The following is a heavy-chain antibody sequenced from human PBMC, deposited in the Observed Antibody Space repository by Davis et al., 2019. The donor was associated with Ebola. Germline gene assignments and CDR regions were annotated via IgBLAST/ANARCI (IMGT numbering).Heavy chain of an antibody. CDR3: AIVHFRGSSAFGDF. J-gene: IGHJ4*02. D-gene: IGHD6-6*01. CDR2: IADSGGVT. CDR1: GVTFSSYA. V-gene: IGHV3-23*01. Sequence: GESLKISCVVSGVTFSSYAMSWVRQAPGKGLQWVSGIADSGGVTYYADSVKGRFTISRDNSKNTVYLQMNNLRADDTAIYYCAIVHFRGSSAFGDFWGQGTLVTVSS.